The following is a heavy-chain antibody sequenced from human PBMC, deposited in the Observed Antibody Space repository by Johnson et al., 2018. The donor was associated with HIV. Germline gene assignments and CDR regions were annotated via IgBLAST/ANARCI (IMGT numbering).Heavy chain of an antibody. D-gene: IGHD1-26*01. CDR2: ISYHGSNT. CDR3: ARGDGGSTDAFDI. CDR1: GFTFSSYA. V-gene: IGHV3-30*04. Sequence: QVQLVESGGGVVQPGRSLRLSCAASGFTFSSYAMHWVRQAPGKGLEWVAVISYHGSNTYYADSMRGRFTISRDNSKNSLYLQMNSLRAEDTALYYCARGDGGSTDAFDIWGQGTMVTVSS. J-gene: IGHJ3*02.